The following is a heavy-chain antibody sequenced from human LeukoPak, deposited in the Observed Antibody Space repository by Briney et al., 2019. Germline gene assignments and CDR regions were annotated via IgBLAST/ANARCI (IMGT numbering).Heavy chain of an antibody. V-gene: IGHV3-66*01. CDR3: ARDCCSSWYAGY. J-gene: IGHJ4*02. Sequence: GGSLRLSCAASGFTFSSYAMSWVRQAPGKGLEWVSFLYSGGSTYYADSVKGRFTISRDNSKNTPYLQMNSLRAEDTAMYYCARDCCSSWYAGYWGQGTLVTVSS. CDR2: LYSGGST. D-gene: IGHD6-13*01. CDR1: GFTFSSYA.